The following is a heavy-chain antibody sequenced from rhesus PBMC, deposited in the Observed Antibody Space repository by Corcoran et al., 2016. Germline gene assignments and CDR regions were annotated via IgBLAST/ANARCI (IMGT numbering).Heavy chain of an antibody. J-gene: IGHJ5-2*02. V-gene: IGHV1-111*01. CDR3: ATDGIAAVLDV. Sequence: EVQLVQSGAEVKTPGASVKISCKASGYTFTDHSLHWVRQAPGKGREWMGRVNPEDGEADYAQKFQYRVTITRDTSTDTAYMELSSLRSEDTAVYYCATDGIAAVLDVWGRGVLVTVSS. D-gene: IGHD6-13*01. CDR2: VNPEDGEA. CDR1: GYTFTDHS.